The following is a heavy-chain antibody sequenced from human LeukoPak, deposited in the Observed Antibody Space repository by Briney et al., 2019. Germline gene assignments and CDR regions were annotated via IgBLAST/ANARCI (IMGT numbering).Heavy chain of an antibody. J-gene: IGHJ4*02. CDR1: GYRFTNYW. CDR2: MYPDDSDT. D-gene: IGHD3-10*01. CDR3: VRLGNGSYPDY. Sequence: GESLKISCQGSGYRFTNYWIGWVRQMPGKGLECMGIMYPDDSDTTYSPSFQGQVTISADKSISTAYLQWSSLKASDTAMYYCVRLGNGSYPDYWGQGTLVTVSS. V-gene: IGHV5-51*01.